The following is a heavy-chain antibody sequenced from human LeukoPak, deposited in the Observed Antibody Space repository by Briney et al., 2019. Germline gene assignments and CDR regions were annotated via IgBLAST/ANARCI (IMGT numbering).Heavy chain of an antibody. CDR3: ARPRVGATGWFDP. D-gene: IGHD1-26*01. J-gene: IGHJ5*02. CDR1: GFTFSTYG. V-gene: IGHV3-23*01. CDR2: ISGSGGST. Sequence: GGSLRLSCAASGFTFSTYGLSWVRQAPGKGLEWVSAISGSGGSTYYADSVKGRFTISRDNSQNTLFLQMNSLRAEDTAVYYCARPRVGATGWFDPWGQGTLVTVSS.